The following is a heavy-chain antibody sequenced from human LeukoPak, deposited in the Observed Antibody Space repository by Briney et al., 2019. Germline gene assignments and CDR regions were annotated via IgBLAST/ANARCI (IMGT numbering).Heavy chain of an antibody. V-gene: IGHV4-38-2*01. J-gene: IGHJ3*02. CDR3: ARHMDSGSYYFAFDI. CDR2: IYYSGST. CDR1: GYSISSGYY. Sequence: SETLSLTCAVSGYSISSGYYWGWIRQPPGKGLEWIGSIYYSGSTYHNPSLKSRVTISVDTSKNQFSLKLSSVTAADTAVYYCARHMDSGSYYFAFDIWGQGTMVTVSS. D-gene: IGHD1-26*01.